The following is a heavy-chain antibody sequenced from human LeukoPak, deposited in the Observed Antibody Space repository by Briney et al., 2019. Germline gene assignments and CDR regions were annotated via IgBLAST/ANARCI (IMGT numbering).Heavy chain of an antibody. Sequence: GGSLGLSCAASGFTFSSYGMHWVRQAPGKGLEWVAVIWYDGSNKYYADSVKGRFTISRDNSKNTLYLQMNSLRAEDTAVYYCAKEAMVVTLDYWGQGTLVTVSS. CDR3: AKEAMVVTLDY. CDR1: GFTFSSYG. D-gene: IGHD4-23*01. CDR2: IWYDGSNK. J-gene: IGHJ4*02. V-gene: IGHV3-33*06.